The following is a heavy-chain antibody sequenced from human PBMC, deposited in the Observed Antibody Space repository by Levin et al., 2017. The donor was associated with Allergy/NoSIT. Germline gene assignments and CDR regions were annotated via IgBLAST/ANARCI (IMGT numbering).Heavy chain of an antibody. CDR2: IYYSGST. CDR3: ARRGIAARPSDYYYMDV. Sequence: PSETLSLTCTVSGGSISSSSYYWGWIRQPPGTGLEWIGSIYYSGSTYYNPSLKSRVTISVDTSKNQFSLKLSSVTAADTAVYYCARRGIAARPSDYYYMDVWGKGTTVTVSS. V-gene: IGHV4-39*01. J-gene: IGHJ6*03. CDR1: GGSISSSSYY. D-gene: IGHD6-6*01.